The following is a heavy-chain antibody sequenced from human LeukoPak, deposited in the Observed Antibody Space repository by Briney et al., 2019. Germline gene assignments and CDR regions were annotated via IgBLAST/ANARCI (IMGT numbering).Heavy chain of an antibody. V-gene: IGHV1-18*01. D-gene: IGHD1-26*01. CDR3: ARDRRVVGATVAFDI. J-gene: IGHJ3*02. CDR2: ISAYNGNT. Sequence: GASVKVSCKASGYTFTSYGISWVRQAPGQGLEWMGWISAYNGNTNYAQKLQGRVTMTTDTSTSTAYMELRSLRSDDTAVYYCARDRRVVGATVAFDIWGQGTMVTVSS. CDR1: GYTFTSYG.